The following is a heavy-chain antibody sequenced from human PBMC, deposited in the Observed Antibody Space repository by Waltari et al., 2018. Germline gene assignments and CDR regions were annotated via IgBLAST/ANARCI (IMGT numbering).Heavy chain of an antibody. D-gene: IGHD3-10*01. CDR2: ISSSTSTI. CDR1: GFTLRSYS. CDR3: ARTAARLFRELSRAAAFDI. V-gene: IGHV3-48*04. J-gene: IGHJ3*02. Sequence: EVQLVESGGGLVQPGGSLRLSCAASGFTLRSYSLTWVRQAPGTGREWVSYISSSTSTIYYADSVKGRFTISRDNAKNSLYLQMNSLRAEDTAVYYCARTAARLFRELSRAAAFDIWGQGTMVTVSS.